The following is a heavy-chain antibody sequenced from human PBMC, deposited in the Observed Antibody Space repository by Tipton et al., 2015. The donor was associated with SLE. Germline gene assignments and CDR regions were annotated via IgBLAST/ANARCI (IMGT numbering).Heavy chain of an antibody. CDR2: IYYRGTT. CDR3: ARGYYYDTTGYRSWMDP. Sequence: TLSLTCTVSGGSISSGGYYWTWIRQHPGKGLEWIGYIYYRGTTYYNPSLKSRVTLSLDTSKNQFSLNLNSVTAADTAVYYCARGYYYDTTGYRSWMDPWGQGTLVTVSS. D-gene: IGHD3-22*01. V-gene: IGHV4-31*03. CDR1: GGSISSGGYY. J-gene: IGHJ5*02.